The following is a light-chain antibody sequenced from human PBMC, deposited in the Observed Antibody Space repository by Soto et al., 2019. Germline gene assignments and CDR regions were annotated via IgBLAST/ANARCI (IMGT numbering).Light chain of an antibody. CDR1: RSVLSSSNNKNY. Sequence: DIVMTQSPDSLAVSLGERATINCKSSRSVLSSSNNKNYLAWYQQKKGQPPKVLIYWASTRESGVPDRFSGSGSGTDFTLTISRLQAEDVAVYYCQHYYSTPLTFGGGTKVEIK. J-gene: IGKJ4*01. V-gene: IGKV4-1*01. CDR2: WAS. CDR3: QHYYSTPLT.